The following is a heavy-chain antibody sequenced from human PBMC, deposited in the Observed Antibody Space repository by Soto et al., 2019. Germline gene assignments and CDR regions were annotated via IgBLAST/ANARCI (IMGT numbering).Heavy chain of an antibody. V-gene: IGHV4-39*01. CDR2: IYYSGTT. Sequence: SETLSLTCTVSGGSISSSSYFWAWIRQPPGKGLEWIGSIYYSGTTYYNPSLKSRVTISVDTSKNQFSLKLSSVTAADTAVYYCATSNWFDPWGQGTLVTVSS. CDR1: GGSISSSSYF. CDR3: ATSNWFDP. J-gene: IGHJ5*02.